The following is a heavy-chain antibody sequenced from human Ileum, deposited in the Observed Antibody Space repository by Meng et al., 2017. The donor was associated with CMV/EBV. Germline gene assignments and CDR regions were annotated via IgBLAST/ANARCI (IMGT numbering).Heavy chain of an antibody. CDR3: VRDYWELLYKAPNSFDN. CDR2: INSDASTT. J-gene: IGHJ4*02. V-gene: IGHV3-74*01. D-gene: IGHD1-26*01. CDR1: GFTLRRYW. Sequence: GESLKISCAASGFTLRRYWWHWVRQAPGKGLVWVSRINSDASTTSYAASVKRRFTISRDHAKNTLYLQMSSLRAEDTAVYYCVRDYWELLYKAPNSFDNWGQGTLVTVSS.